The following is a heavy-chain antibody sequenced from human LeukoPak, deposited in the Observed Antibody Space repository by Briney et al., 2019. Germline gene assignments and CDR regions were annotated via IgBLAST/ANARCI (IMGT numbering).Heavy chain of an antibody. J-gene: IGHJ3*02. CDR3: AGSYSSTWYSTFDI. V-gene: IGHV4-39*01. Sequence: PSETLSLTCTVSGGSLNSNSYYWGWIRQPPGKGLEWIGGINYSGNTYYNPSLKSRVTISVDTSKNQFSLNLSSVTAAETSVYYCAGSYSSTWYSTFDIWGQGTMVTVSS. CDR2: INYSGNT. D-gene: IGHD6-13*01. CDR1: GGSLNSNSYY.